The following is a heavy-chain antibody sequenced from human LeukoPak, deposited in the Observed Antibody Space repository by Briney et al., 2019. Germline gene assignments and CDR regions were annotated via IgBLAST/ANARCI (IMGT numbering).Heavy chain of an antibody. Sequence: EASVKVSCKASGGTFSSYAISWVRQAPGQGLEWMGRIIPIFGTANYAQKFQGRVTITTDESTSTAYMELSSLRSEDTAVYYCASRSHDAFDIWGQGTMVTVSS. V-gene: IGHV1-69*05. CDR1: GGTFSSYA. CDR2: IIPIFGTA. CDR3: ASRSHDAFDI. J-gene: IGHJ3*02.